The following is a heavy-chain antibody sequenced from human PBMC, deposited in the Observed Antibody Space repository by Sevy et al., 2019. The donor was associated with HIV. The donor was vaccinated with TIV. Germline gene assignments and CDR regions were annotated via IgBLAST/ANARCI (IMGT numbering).Heavy chain of an antibody. D-gene: IGHD3-3*02. J-gene: IGHJ6*02. CDR1: GYSFSNYA. CDR3: ARDQVNVHFSSAYSPDHYYYGMDV. V-gene: IGHV1-3*01. Sequence: ASVKVSCKASGYSFSNYAMHWVRQAPGQRLEWMGWINAANGNTKYSQNFQGRATITRDTSTSTAYMELSSLRSEDTAVYYCARDQVNVHFSSAYSPDHYYYGMDVWGQGTTVTVSS. CDR2: INAANGNT.